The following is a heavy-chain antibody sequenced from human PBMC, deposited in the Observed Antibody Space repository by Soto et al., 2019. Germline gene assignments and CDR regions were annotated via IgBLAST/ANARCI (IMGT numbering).Heavy chain of an antibody. Sequence: PGGSLRLSCAASGFTFSSYGMHWVRQAPGKGLEWVAVISYDGSNKYYADSVKGRFTISRDNSKNTLYLQMNSLRAEDTAVYYCAKDGTSPRPVFAYWGQGTLVTV. J-gene: IGHJ4*02. CDR1: GFTFSSYG. CDR3: AKDGTSPRPVFAY. CDR2: ISYDGSNK. D-gene: IGHD1-26*01. V-gene: IGHV3-30*18.